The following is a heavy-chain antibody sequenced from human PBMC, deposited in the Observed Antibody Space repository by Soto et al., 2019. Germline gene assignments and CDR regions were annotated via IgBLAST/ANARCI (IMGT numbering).Heavy chain of an antibody. D-gene: IGHD3-9*01. J-gene: IGHJ4*02. CDR3: ARVGATYYDILTGYYPFDY. CDR2: VHDSWGS. CDR1: GGSISSYY. Sequence: SETLSLTCTVSGGSISSYYWSWIRQPPGKGLEWIGYVHDSWGSHYNPSLKSRVTISVDTSKNQFSLKLSSVTAADTAVYYCARVGATYYDILTGYYPFDYWGQGILVTVSS. V-gene: IGHV4-59*01.